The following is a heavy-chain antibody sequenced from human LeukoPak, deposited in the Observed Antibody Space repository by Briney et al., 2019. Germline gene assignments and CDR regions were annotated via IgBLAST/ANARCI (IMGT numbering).Heavy chain of an antibody. CDR1: GYTFTGYY. Sequence: ASVKVSCKASGYTFTGYYMHWVRQAPGQGLEWMGWINPNSGGTNYAQEFQGRVTMTRDTSISTAYMELSRLRSDDTAVYYCASRVGHSSGYQLLDYWGQGTLVTVSS. J-gene: IGHJ4*02. CDR2: INPNSGGT. CDR3: ASRVGHSSGYQLLDY. D-gene: IGHD3-22*01. V-gene: IGHV1-2*02.